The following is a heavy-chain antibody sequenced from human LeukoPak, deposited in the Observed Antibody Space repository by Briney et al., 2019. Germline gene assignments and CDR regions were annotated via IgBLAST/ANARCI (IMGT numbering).Heavy chain of an antibody. CDR2: ISGSGGST. V-gene: IGHV3-23*01. J-gene: IGHJ6*02. D-gene: IGHD3-9*01. Sequence: GGSLRLSCAAAGFTFSSYAMSWVRQAPGKGLEWVSAISGSGGSTYYADSVKGRFTISRDNSKNTLYLQMNTLRVEDTAVYYCTRDLMDYDVSTGLHHYYMDVWGQGTTVTVSS. CDR1: GFTFSSYA. CDR3: TRDLMDYDVSTGLHHYYMDV.